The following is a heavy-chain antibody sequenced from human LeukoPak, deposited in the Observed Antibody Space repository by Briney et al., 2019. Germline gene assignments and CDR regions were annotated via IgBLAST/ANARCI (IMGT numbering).Heavy chain of an antibody. V-gene: IGHV3-30*03. CDR2: ISSDGGNK. J-gene: IGHJ4*02. CDR3: RAATRFLDYYYDY. CDR1: GFTFNSFG. D-gene: IGHD3-22*01. Sequence: GGSLRLSCAASGFTFNSFGMHWVRQAPGKGLEWVAVISSDGGNKYYADSVRGRFTISRDNSKDTLYLQMNSLTPEDTAVYYCRAATRFLDYYYDYWGQGILVTVSS.